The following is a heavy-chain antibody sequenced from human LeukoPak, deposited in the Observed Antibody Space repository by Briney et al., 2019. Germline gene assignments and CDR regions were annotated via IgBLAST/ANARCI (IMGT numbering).Heavy chain of an antibody. CDR1: GFTFSSYG. J-gene: IGHJ4*02. V-gene: IGHV3-33*01. CDR2: IWADGSNK. D-gene: IGHD1-26*01. Sequence: GGSLGLCCAASGFTFSSYGMHWVRQAPGKGLEWVAVIWADGSNKYYADSVKGRFTISRDISKNTLYLQMNSLRAEDTAVYYCAGGSGGSPPDFDYWGQGTLVTVSS. CDR3: AGGSGGSPPDFDY.